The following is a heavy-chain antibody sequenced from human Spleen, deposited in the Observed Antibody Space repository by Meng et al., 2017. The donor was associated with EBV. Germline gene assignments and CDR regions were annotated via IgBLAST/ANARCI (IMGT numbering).Heavy chain of an antibody. Sequence: QVQLAESGPGLVKPSETLSLTCTVSGGSVSSNSYYWSWIRQPPGKGLEWIGYKYYSGSTDQNPSLRSRVTISIDTSKNQFSLKLRSVTAADTAVYYCARDVVVTGAFDIWGRGTMVTVSS. J-gene: IGHJ3*02. V-gene: IGHV4-61*01. CDR1: GGSVSSNSYY. CDR2: KYYSGST. CDR3: ARDVVVTGAFDI. D-gene: IGHD2-15*01.